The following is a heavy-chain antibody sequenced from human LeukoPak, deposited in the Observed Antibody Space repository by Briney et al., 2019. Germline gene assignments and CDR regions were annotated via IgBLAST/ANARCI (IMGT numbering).Heavy chain of an antibody. V-gene: IGHV3-53*01. J-gene: IGHJ2*01. CDR1: GFSVSTKY. Sequence: GGSLRLSCEGSGFSVSTKYMNWVRLAPGKGLEWVSILYSGSSTYYTDSVKGRFTVSRDDSKNTLYLHMNSLGVEDTAVYYCARVGDHYHWYLDVWGRGTLVTVSS. D-gene: IGHD3-10*01. CDR3: ARVGDHYHWYLDV. CDR2: LYSGSST.